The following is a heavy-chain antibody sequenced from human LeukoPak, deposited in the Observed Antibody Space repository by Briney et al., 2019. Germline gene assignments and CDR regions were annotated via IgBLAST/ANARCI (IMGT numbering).Heavy chain of an antibody. CDR3: AREGGSYSFDY. CDR1: GFTFSSCS. CDR2: ISSSSSSI. V-gene: IGHV3-48*01. D-gene: IGHD1-26*01. J-gene: IGHJ4*02. Sequence: GGSLRLSCAASGFTFSSCSMNWVRQAPGKGLEWVSYISSSSSSIYYADSVKGRFTISRDNAKNSLFLQMNSLRAADTAVYYCAREGGSYSFDYWGQGTLVTASS.